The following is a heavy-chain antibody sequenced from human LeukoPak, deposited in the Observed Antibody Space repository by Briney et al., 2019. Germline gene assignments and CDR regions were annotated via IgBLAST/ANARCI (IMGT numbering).Heavy chain of an antibody. CDR3: ARGPSRYNWNRLVVHYYYGMDV. J-gene: IGHJ6*02. D-gene: IGHD1-20*01. CDR1: GFTFSSYA. CDR2: ISYDGSNK. V-gene: IGHV3-30-3*01. Sequence: QTGGSLRLSCAASGFTFSSYAMHWVRQAPGKGLEWVAVISYDGSNKYYADSVKGRFTISRDNSKNTLYLQMNSLRAEDTAVYYCARGPSRYNWNRLVVHYYYGMDVWGQGTTVTVSS.